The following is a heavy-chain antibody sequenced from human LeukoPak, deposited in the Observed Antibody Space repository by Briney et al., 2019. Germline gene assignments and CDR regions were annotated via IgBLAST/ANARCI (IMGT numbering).Heavy chain of an antibody. V-gene: IGHV3-48*03. CDR2: ISSSGSTI. CDR1: GFTFSSYE. D-gene: IGHD3-9*01. Sequence: GGSLRLSCAASGFTFSSYEMNWVRQAPGKGLEWVSYISSSGSTIYYADSVKGRFTISRDNAKNTLYLQMNSLRADDTAVYYCAKGSAGILSGYYYFDYWGQGTLVTVSS. CDR3: AKGSAGILSGYYYFDY. J-gene: IGHJ4*02.